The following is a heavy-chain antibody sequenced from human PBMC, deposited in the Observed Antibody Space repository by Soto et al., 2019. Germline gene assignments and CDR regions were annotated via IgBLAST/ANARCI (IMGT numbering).Heavy chain of an antibody. CDR1: SSSISDYY. CDR3: ARRLAVAGKRFDP. Sequence: SETLSLTCTVSSSSISDYYWSWIRQPPGKGLEWIGYIYYSGSTKYNPSLKSRVTISVDTSNNQFSLKLSSVTSEDTAVYFCARRLAVAGKRFDPWGQGTLVTVSS. D-gene: IGHD6-19*01. J-gene: IGHJ5*02. V-gene: IGHV4-59*12. CDR2: IYYSGST.